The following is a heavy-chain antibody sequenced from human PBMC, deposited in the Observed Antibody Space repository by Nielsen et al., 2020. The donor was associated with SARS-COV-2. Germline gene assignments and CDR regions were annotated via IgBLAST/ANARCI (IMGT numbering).Heavy chain of an antibody. CDR3: ARDHNWNYSTFFYYYYGMDV. D-gene: IGHD1-7*01. CDR2: INHSGST. Sequence: LETLSLTCAVYGGSFSGYYWSWIRQPPGKGLEWIGEINHSGSTNYNPSLKSRVTISVDTSKNQFSLKLSSVTAADTAVYYCARDHNWNYSTFFYYYYGMDVWGQGTTVTVSS. J-gene: IGHJ6*02. V-gene: IGHV4-34*01. CDR1: GGSFSGYY.